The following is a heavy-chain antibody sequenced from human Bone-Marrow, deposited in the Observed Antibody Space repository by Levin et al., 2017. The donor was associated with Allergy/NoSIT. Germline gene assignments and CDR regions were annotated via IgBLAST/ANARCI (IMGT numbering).Heavy chain of an antibody. J-gene: IGHJ5*02. CDR3: ARGDLLRGWFDP. CDR2: INSNGGTI. Sequence: GESLKISCAASGFTFRDYYMSWIRQAPGKGLEWVSYINSNGGTIYYADSVKGRFTISRDNGKRSLYLQMHSLRPEDTAVYYCARGDLLRGWFDPWGQGILVTVSS. CDR1: GFTFRDYY. V-gene: IGHV3-11*01. D-gene: IGHD3-3*01.